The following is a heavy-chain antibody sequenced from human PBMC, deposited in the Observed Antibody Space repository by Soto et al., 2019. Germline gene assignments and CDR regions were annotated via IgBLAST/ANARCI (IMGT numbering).Heavy chain of an antibody. V-gene: IGHV1-69*01. Sequence: QVQLVQSGAEVKKPGSSVKVSCKASGGTFSSYAISWVRQAPGQGLEWMGGIIPIFGTANYAQKFQGRVTITADESTSTAYMELSSLRSEDTAVYYCASPVGSDSAMGATLGYYGMDVWGQGTTVTVSS. CDR2: IIPIFGTA. CDR1: GGTFSSYA. D-gene: IGHD1-26*01. J-gene: IGHJ6*02. CDR3: ASPVGSDSAMGATLGYYGMDV.